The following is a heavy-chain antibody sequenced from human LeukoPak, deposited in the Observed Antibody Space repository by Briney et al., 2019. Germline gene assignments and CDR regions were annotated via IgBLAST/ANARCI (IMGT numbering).Heavy chain of an antibody. D-gene: IGHD6-19*01. J-gene: IGHJ5*02. CDR3: ARSAGIAVKNWFDP. Sequence: GASVKVSCKASGYTFTGYYMHWVRQAPGQGLEWMGWINPNSGGTNYAQKFQGRVTMTRDTSISTAYMELSRLRSDDTAVYYCARSAGIAVKNWFDPWGQGTLVTVSS. CDR2: INPNSGGT. CDR1: GYTFTGYY. V-gene: IGHV1-2*02.